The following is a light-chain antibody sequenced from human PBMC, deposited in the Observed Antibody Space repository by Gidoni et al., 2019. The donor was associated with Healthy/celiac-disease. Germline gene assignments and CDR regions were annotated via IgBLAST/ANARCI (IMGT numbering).Light chain of an antibody. V-gene: IGKV1-5*03. CDR2: KAS. CDR1: QSISSW. J-gene: IGKJ4*01. Sequence: IKLTQSPPTLSASVGDRVTITCRASQSISSWLAWYQQKPGKAPKLLIYKASTLESGVPSRFSGSGSGTEFTLTISSLQPDDFATYYCQQYNTYSSLTFGGGTKVEIK. CDR3: QQYNTYSSLT.